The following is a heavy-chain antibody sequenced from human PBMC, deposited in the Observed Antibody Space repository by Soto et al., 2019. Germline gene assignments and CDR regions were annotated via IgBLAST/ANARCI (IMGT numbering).Heavy chain of an antibody. V-gene: IGHV3-23*01. Sequence: LILSCAASAFTFSNYAMSRVRQAPGKGLEWVSGIGGSGRTTYYADSVKGRFTISRDNSNNTLFLQMNSLRAEDTAVYYCAKSRYSDSSGDFYDYWGQGTLVTVSS. CDR3: AKSRYSDSSGDFYDY. J-gene: IGHJ4*02. CDR1: AFTFSNYA. CDR2: IGGSGRTT. D-gene: IGHD3-22*01.